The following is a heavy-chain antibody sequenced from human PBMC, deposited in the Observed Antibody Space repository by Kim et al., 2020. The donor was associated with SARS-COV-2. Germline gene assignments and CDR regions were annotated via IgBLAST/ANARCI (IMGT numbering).Heavy chain of an antibody. J-gene: IGHJ4*02. CDR3: ARGLKAVVVITHFDY. CDR1: GFTFSDYS. Sequence: GGSLRLSCEASGFTFSDYSMSWIRQAPGKGLEWVSYSSSTGRTISYADSVKGRFTISRDNAKNSLYLQMNSLRAEDTAVYYCARGLKAVVVITHFDYWGQGTLVTVSS. CDR2: SSSTGRTI. D-gene: IGHD3-22*01. V-gene: IGHV3-11*01.